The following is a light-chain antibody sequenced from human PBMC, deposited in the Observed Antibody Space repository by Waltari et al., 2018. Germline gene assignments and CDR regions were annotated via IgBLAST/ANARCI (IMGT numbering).Light chain of an antibody. CDR1: RSLLNSNGYTY. J-gene: IGKJ1*01. V-gene: IGKV2-28*01. CDR2: SGS. Sequence: EIVLTQSPLSLPVIPGEPAYISCTSSRSLLNSNGYTYLDWYVQKPGQSPHLLIYSGSNRASGVPDRFTGSGSGTDFTLKISRVEAEDVGVYYCMQPLETPWTFGQGTKVEMK. CDR3: MQPLETPWT.